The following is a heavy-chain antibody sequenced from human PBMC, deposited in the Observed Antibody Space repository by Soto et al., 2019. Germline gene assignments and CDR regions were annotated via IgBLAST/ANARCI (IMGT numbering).Heavy chain of an antibody. CDR2: IKQDGSEK. V-gene: IGHV3-7*05. J-gene: IGHJ4*02. Sequence: GGSLRLSCAASGFTFSSYWMSWVRQAPGKGLEWVANIKQDGSEKYYVDSVKGRFTISRDNAKNSLYLQMNSLRAEDTAVYYCARERRTEYSSSSGLDYWGQGTLVTVSS. D-gene: IGHD6-6*01. CDR1: GFTFSSYW. CDR3: ARERRTEYSSSSGLDY.